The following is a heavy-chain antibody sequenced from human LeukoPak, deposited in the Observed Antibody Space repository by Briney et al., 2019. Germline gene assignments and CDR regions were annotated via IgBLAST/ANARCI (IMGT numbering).Heavy chain of an antibody. CDR3: ARNSRPSDIVVVPAAKRPNYYYYYYVDV. J-gene: IGHJ6*03. D-gene: IGHD2-2*01. CDR2: IYYSGST. V-gene: IGHV4-39*07. Sequence: TASETLSLTCTVSGGSISSSSYYWGWIRQPPGKGLEWIGSIYYSGSTYYNPSLKSRVTISVDTSKNQFSLKLSSVTAADTAVYYCARNSRPSDIVVVPAAKRPNYYYYYYVDVWGKGTTVTVSS. CDR1: GGSISSSSYY.